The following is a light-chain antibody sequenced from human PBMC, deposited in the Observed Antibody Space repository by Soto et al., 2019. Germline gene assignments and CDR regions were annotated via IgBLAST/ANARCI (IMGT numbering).Light chain of an antibody. CDR3: QQRSNWPPVT. Sequence: EIVMTQSPATLSVSPGERATLSCRASQSVSSKLAWYQQKPGQAPRLLIYDASNRATGIPARFSGSGSGTDFTPTISSLEPEDFAVYYCQQRSNWPPVTFGQGTRLEI. J-gene: IGKJ5*01. CDR1: QSVSSK. V-gene: IGKV3-11*01. CDR2: DAS.